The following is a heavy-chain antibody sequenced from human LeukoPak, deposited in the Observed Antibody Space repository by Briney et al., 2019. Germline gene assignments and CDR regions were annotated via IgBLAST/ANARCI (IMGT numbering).Heavy chain of an antibody. Sequence: ASVKVSCKASGYTFTSYYMHWVRQAPGQGLEWMGIINPSGGSTSYAQTFQGRVTMTRDTSTGTVYMELSSLSSEDTAVYYCARGFRDIVATIATGYYYGMDVWGQGTTVIVSS. V-gene: IGHV1-46*01. D-gene: IGHD5-12*01. CDR2: INPSGGST. J-gene: IGHJ6*02. CDR3: ARGFRDIVATIATGYYYGMDV. CDR1: GYTFTSYY.